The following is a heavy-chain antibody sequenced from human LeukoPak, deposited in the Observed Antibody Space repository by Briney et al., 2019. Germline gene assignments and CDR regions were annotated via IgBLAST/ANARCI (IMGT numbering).Heavy chain of an antibody. V-gene: IGHV3-7*01. J-gene: IGHJ6*02. Sequence: GGSLRLSCAASGFTFSSYWMSWVRQAPGKGLEWVASIKQDGSEKYYVDSVKGRFTISRDNAKNSLYLQMNSLRAEDTAVYYCASHPDFWSGYYGYYYYYGMDVWGQGTTVTVSS. CDR2: IKQDGSEK. CDR1: GFTFSSYW. CDR3: ASHPDFWSGYYGYYYYYGMDV. D-gene: IGHD3-3*01.